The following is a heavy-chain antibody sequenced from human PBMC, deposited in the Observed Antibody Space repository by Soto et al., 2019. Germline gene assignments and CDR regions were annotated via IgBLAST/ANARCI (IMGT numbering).Heavy chain of an antibody. CDR2: IYYSGST. V-gene: IGHV4-59*01. CDR1: GGSISSYY. CDR3: ARGPAIFGVVIMPDFDY. D-gene: IGHD3-3*01. Sequence: SETLSLTCTVSGGSISSYYWSWIRQPPGKGLEWIGYIYYSGSTNYNPSLKSRVTISVDTSKNQFSLKLSSVTAADTAVYYCARGPAIFGVVIMPDFDYWGQGTLVTVSS. J-gene: IGHJ4*02.